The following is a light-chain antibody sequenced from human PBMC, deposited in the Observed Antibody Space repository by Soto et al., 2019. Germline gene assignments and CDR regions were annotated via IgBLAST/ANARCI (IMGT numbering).Light chain of an antibody. Sequence: DIQMTQSPSTLSASVGDRVTITCRASQSISHWLAWCQQRPGKAPQVLIYDASSLESGAPSRFSGGGSGTEFTLTISSLQPDDFATYYCQQYNNYPYTFGQGTKLEIK. CDR2: DAS. V-gene: IGKV1-5*01. J-gene: IGKJ2*01. CDR3: QQYNNYPYT. CDR1: QSISHW.